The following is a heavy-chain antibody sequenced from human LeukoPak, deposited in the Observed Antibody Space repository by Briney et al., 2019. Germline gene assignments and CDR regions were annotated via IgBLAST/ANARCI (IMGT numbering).Heavy chain of an antibody. D-gene: IGHD3-16*01. CDR3: AKSTRAVMAMMDV. Sequence: GGSLRLSCAASGFTFSNYSMNWVRQAPGKGLEWVSSISSRSTYIYHADSVKGRFTISGDNAKNSLFLQMNSLRAEDTAVYFCAKSTRAVMAMMDVWGKGTTVTVSS. V-gene: IGHV3-21*01. CDR1: GFTFSNYS. J-gene: IGHJ6*04. CDR2: ISSRSTYI.